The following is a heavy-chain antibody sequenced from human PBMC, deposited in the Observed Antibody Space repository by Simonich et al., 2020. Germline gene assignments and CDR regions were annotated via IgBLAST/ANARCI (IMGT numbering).Heavy chain of an antibody. V-gene: IGHV4-59*01. CDR1: VGSISSYY. D-gene: IGHD2-15*01. Sequence: QVQLQESGPGLVKPSETLSLTCTVSVGSISSYYWSWIRQPPGKGLEWIAYIYYSGGTNYNPSLKRRVTISVDTSKNQFSLKLSSVTAADTAVYYCARGGLYFDYWGQGTLVTVSS. CDR3: ARGGLYFDY. CDR2: IYYSGGT. J-gene: IGHJ4*02.